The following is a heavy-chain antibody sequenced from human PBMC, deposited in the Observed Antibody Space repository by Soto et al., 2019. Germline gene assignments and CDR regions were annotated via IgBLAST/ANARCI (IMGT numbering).Heavy chain of an antibody. J-gene: IGHJ4*02. CDR2: ISGSGGST. D-gene: IGHD1-26*01. V-gene: IGHV3-23*01. CDR1: GFTFSSYA. CDR3: ARRGSGRYYDY. Sequence: EVQLLESGGGLVQPGGSLRLSCAASGFTFSSYAMRWVRQAPVKGLEWVSAISGSGGSTYYADSVKGRFTISRANSKNTLYQQMNTLRAEATAVYYCARRGSGRYYDYWGQGTLVTVSS.